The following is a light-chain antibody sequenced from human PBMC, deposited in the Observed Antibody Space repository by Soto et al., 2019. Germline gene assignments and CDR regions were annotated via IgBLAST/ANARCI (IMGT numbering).Light chain of an antibody. Sequence: QSVLTQPPSASGTPGQRVIISCSGGSSNIGRNTVNWYQHLPGTAPRLLIYTNDQRPSGVPDRFSGSKSGTSASLAISGLQSEDEADYYCAAWDDTPSFVFGTGTKLTVL. V-gene: IGLV1-44*01. CDR3: AAWDDTPSFV. CDR1: SSNIGRNT. J-gene: IGLJ1*01. CDR2: TND.